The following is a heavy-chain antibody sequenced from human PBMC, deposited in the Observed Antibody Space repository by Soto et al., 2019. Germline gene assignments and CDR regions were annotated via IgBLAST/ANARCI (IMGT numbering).Heavy chain of an antibody. CDR2: IYNSGGS. CDR3: VGTGTTDDY. J-gene: IGHJ4*02. V-gene: IGHV4-30-4*01. D-gene: IGHD4-17*01. Sequence: SESLALTCIVSGASVRSGDYYWSSIRQAPGKGLEWIGYIYNSGGSYYNPSPKGRLTISIDTSKNQFSLKLNSVTAADTAIYYCVGTGTTDDYWGRGTLVTVSS. CDR1: GASVRSGDYY.